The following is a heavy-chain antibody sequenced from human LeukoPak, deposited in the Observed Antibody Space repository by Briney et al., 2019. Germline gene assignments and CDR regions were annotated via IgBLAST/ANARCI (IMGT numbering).Heavy chain of an antibody. V-gene: IGHV1-2*02. CDR1: GYTFTGYY. CDR3: ARDMKGATDGDY. CDR2: INPNSGGT. Sequence: ASVKVSCKASGYTFTGYYMHWVRQAPGQGLEWKGWINPNSGGTNYAQKFQGRVTMTRDTSISTAYMELSRLRSDDTAVYYCARDMKGATDGDYWGQGTLVTVSS. D-gene: IGHD1-26*01. J-gene: IGHJ4*02.